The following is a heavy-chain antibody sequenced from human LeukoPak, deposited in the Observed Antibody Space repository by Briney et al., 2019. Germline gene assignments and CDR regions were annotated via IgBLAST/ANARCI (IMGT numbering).Heavy chain of an antibody. Sequence: SETLSLTCTVSGGSISSYYWSWIRQPPGKGLEWIGYIYYSGSTNYNPSLKSRVTISVDTSKNQFSLKLSSVTAADTAVYYCARHAVTHYYFDNWGQGTLVTVSS. V-gene: IGHV4-59*08. CDR2: IYYSGST. J-gene: IGHJ4*02. CDR3: ARHAVTHYYFDN. D-gene: IGHD4-23*01. CDR1: GGSISSYY.